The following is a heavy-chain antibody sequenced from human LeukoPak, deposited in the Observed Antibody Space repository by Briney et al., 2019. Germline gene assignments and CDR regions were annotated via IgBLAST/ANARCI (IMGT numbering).Heavy chain of an antibody. CDR3: AKYRGFGDSYDS. D-gene: IGHD3-10*01. J-gene: IGHJ4*02. CDR1: GFTFSSYA. Sequence: PGGSLGLSCAASGFTFSSYAMSWVRQAPGKGLEWVSSIGGSGGSTYYADSVKGRSTISRDTSKNTLYLQMNSLRAEDTAVYYCAKYRGFGDSYDSWGQGTLVTVSS. V-gene: IGHV3-23*01. CDR2: IGGSGGST.